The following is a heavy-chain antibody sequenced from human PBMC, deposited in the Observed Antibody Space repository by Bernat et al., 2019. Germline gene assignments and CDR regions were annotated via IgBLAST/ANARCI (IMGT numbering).Heavy chain of an antibody. CDR3: ARDLYSSDLAGTFVFDY. CDR2: ISYDGSNK. D-gene: IGHD6-19*01. Sequence: QVQLVESGGGVVQPGRSLRLSCAASGFTFSSYAMHWVRQAPGKGLEWVAVISYDGSNKYYADSVKGRFTISRDNSKNTLYLQMNSLRAEDTAVYYCARDLYSSDLAGTFVFDYWGQGALVTVSS. V-gene: IGHV3-30-3*01. J-gene: IGHJ4*02. CDR1: GFTFSSYA.